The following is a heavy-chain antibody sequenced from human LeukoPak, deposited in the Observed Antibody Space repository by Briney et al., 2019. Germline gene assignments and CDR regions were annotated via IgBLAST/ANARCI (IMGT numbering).Heavy chain of an antibody. J-gene: IGHJ4*02. V-gene: IGHV4-34*01. CDR2: INHSGST. D-gene: IGHD1-26*01. CDR3: AKKGATTGDFDY. CDR1: GGSFSGYY. Sequence: SETLPLTCAVYGGSFSGYYWSWIRQPPGKGLEWIGEINHSGSTNYNPSLKSRVTISVDTSKNQFSLKLSSVTAADTAVYYCAKKGATTGDFDYWGQGTLVTVSS.